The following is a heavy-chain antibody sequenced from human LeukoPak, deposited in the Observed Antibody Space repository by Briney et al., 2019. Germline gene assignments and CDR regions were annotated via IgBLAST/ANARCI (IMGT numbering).Heavy chain of an antibody. Sequence: GGSLRLSCASSGFTFSNYWMSWVRQAPGKGLEWVANIKEDGSEKDYVDSVKGRFTISRDNAKNSLYLQMNSLRAEDTAIYYCARDWGAAGLWYYWGQGTLVTVSS. D-gene: IGHD6-13*01. CDR2: IKEDGSEK. CDR3: ARDWGAAGLWYY. J-gene: IGHJ4*02. V-gene: IGHV3-7*05. CDR1: GFTFSNYW.